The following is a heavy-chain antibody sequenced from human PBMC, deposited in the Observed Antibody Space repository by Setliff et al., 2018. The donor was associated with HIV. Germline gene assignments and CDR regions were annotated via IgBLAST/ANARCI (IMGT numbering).Heavy chain of an antibody. CDR2: IIPIFGTA. CDR3: ARGYCSGGSCYGTYYYYGMDV. J-gene: IGHJ6*02. D-gene: IGHD2-15*01. Sequence: SVKVSCKASGYAFTSQFMHWVRQAPGQGLEWMGGIIPIFGTANYAQKFQGRVTITTDESTSTAYMELSSLRSEDTAVYYCARGYCSGGSCYGTYYYYGMDVWGQGTTVTVSS. V-gene: IGHV1-69*05. CDR1: GYAFTSQF.